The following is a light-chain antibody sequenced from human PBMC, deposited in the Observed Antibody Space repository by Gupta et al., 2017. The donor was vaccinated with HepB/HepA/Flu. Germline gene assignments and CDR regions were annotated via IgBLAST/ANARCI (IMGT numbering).Light chain of an antibody. CDR1: QSVSSY. V-gene: IGKV3-11*01. J-gene: IGKJ4*01. Sequence: EIVLTQSPATLSLSPGERATRSCRASQSVSSYLAWYQQKPGQAPRLLIDDASNRAPGITDRFRGCGDRKDFTLTSSGRENEDCAVYYGHQRSTLLTFGRGTKVDIK. CDR3: HQRSTLLT. CDR2: DAS.